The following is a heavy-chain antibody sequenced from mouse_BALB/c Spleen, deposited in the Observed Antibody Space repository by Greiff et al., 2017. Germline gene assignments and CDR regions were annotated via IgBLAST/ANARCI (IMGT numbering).Heavy chain of an antibody. CDR1: GFSLTSYG. CDR2: IWAGGST. Sequence: VKLKESGPGLVAPSQSLSITCTVSGFSLTSYGVHWVRQPPRKGLEWLGVIWAGGSTNYNSALMSRLSISKDNSKSQVFLKMNSLQTDDTAMYYCAIEDYGYFDYWGQGTTLTVSS. J-gene: IGHJ2*01. D-gene: IGHD1-1*01. CDR3: AIEDYGYFDY. V-gene: IGHV2-9*02.